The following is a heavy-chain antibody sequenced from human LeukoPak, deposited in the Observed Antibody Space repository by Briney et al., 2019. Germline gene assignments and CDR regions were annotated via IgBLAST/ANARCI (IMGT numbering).Heavy chain of an antibody. CDR1: GFTFSSYS. D-gene: IGHD2-2*01. CDR2: ISSSSSYI. Sequence: GGSLRLSCAASGFTFSSYSMNWVRQAPGKGLEWVSSISSSSSYIYYADSVKGRFTISRDNAKNTLYLQMNSLRVEDTAVYYCAKDLSYQLLEDWGQGTLVTVSS. J-gene: IGHJ4*02. V-gene: IGHV3-21*04. CDR3: AKDLSYQLLED.